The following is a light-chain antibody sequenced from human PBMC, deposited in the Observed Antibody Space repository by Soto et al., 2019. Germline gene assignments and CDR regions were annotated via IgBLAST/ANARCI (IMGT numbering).Light chain of an antibody. CDR3: QQYNSYPWT. V-gene: IGKV1-5*03. CDR1: QGISSW. Sequence: DIQLTQSPSFLSASVGDIVTVSFRASQGISSWLAWYQQKPGKAPKLLIYKASTLESGVPSNFSGSGSGTEFTLTINSLQPEDFATYYCQQYNSYPWTFGQGTKVDI. CDR2: KAS. J-gene: IGKJ1*01.